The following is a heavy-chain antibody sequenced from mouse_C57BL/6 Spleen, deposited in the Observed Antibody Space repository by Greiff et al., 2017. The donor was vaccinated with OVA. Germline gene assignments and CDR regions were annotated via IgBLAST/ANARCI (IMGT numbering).Heavy chain of an antibody. CDR3: ARLLSNPYYFDY. CDR2: IYPGDGDT. V-gene: IGHV1-80*01. D-gene: IGHD2-5*01. J-gene: IGHJ2*01. Sequence: VKVVESGAELVKPGASVKISCKASGYAFSSYWMNWVKQRPGKGLEWIGQIYPGDGDTNYNGKFKGKATLTADKSSSTAYMQLSSLTSEDSAVYFCARLLSNPYYFDYWGQGTTLTVSS. CDR1: GYAFSSYW.